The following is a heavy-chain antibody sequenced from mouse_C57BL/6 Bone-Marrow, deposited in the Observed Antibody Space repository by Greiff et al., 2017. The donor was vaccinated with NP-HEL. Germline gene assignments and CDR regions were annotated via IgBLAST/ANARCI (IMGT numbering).Heavy chain of an antibody. Sequence: QVQLQQSGAELVRPGSSVKLSCKASGYTFTSYWMHWVKQRPIQGLEWIGNIDPSDSETHYNQKFKDKATLTVDKSSSPAYMQLSSLTSADSAVFYSSYDWFEYWGQGTTLTVSS. CDR2: IDPSDSET. J-gene: IGHJ2*01. CDR1: GYTFTSYW. D-gene: IGHD2-4*01. CDR3: SYDWFEY. V-gene: IGHV1-52*01.